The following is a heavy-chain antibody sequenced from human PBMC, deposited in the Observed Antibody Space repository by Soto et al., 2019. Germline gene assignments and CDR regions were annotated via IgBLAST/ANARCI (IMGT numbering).Heavy chain of an antibody. CDR2: INAGNGNT. CDR1: GFTFTSYA. Sequence: PGGSLRLSCAASGFTFTSYAMHWVRQAPGQRLEWMGWINAGNGNTKYSQKFQGRVTITRDTSASTAYMELSSLRSEDTAVYYCARSIVVVTALDYWGQGTLVTVSS. V-gene: IGHV1-3*01. CDR3: ARSIVVVTALDY. D-gene: IGHD2-21*02. J-gene: IGHJ4*02.